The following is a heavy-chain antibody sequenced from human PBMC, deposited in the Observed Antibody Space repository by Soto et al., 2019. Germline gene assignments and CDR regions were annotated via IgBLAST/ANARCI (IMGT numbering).Heavy chain of an antibody. J-gene: IGHJ6*03. D-gene: IGHD6-13*01. V-gene: IGHV1-8*01. CDR2: MNPNSGNT. CDR1: GYTFTSYD. CDR3: ASGPGSWYYYYMDV. Sequence: QVQLVQSGAEVKKPGASVKVSCKASGYTFTSYDINWVRQATGQGLEWMGWMNPNSGNTGYAQKVQGRVTMTRNTSISTAYMELSSLRSEDTAVYYCASGPGSWYYYYMDVWGKGTTVTVSS.